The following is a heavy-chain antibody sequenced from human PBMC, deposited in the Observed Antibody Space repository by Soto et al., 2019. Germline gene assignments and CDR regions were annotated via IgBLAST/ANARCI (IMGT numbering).Heavy chain of an antibody. Sequence: GGSLRLSCAASGFTFNTYALHWVRQAPGKGLEWVSVISFGGTQKYYSDSVKGRFTISRDNLKNTLYLQMNNLRVEDAALYFCAREDNYGYRSIYYPLDVWGQGTTVTVSS. D-gene: IGHD5-18*01. CDR3: AREDNYGYRSIYYPLDV. V-gene: IGHV3-30-3*01. J-gene: IGHJ6*02. CDR2: ISFGGTQK. CDR1: GFTFNTYA.